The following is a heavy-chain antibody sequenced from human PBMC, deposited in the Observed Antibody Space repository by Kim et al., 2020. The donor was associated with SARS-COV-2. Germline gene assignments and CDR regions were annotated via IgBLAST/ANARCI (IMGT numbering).Heavy chain of an antibody. Sequence: GGSLRLSCAASGFTFSSYGMHWVRQAPGKGLEWVAVIWYDGSNKYYADSVKGRFTISRDNSKNTLYLQMNSLRAEDTAVYYCARDREGRGWFDPWGQGTLVTVSS. CDR2: IWYDGSNK. CDR3: ARDREGRGWFDP. CDR1: GFTFSSYG. V-gene: IGHV3-33*01. J-gene: IGHJ5*02. D-gene: IGHD3-10*01.